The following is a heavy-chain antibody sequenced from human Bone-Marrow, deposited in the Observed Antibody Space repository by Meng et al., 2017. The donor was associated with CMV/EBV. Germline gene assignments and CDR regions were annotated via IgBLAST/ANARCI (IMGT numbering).Heavy chain of an antibody. Sequence: GESLKISCAASGFTFSSYAMSWVRQAPGKGLEWVSAISGSGGSTYYADSVKGRFTISRDNSKNTLYLQMNSLRAEDTAVYYCATHHCSSTSCYLDRGYYFDYWGQGTLVTVSS. CDR1: GFTFSSYA. CDR2: ISGSGGST. J-gene: IGHJ4*02. D-gene: IGHD2-2*01. CDR3: ATHHCSSTSCYLDRGYYFDY. V-gene: IGHV3-23*01.